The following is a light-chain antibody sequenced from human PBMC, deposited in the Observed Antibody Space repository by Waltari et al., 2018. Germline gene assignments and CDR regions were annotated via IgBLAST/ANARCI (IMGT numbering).Light chain of an antibody. V-gene: IGKV3-20*01. CDR1: QSISSY. J-gene: IGKJ4*01. Sequence: ESVLTPSPGTLSLSPGDRATLSCRASQSISSYLAWYQQKPGQAPRLLIYGGSSRATGIPDRFSGSGSGTDFTLTISRLEPEDFAVYYCQQYGSSPLSFGGGTKVEI. CDR2: GGS. CDR3: QQYGSSPLS.